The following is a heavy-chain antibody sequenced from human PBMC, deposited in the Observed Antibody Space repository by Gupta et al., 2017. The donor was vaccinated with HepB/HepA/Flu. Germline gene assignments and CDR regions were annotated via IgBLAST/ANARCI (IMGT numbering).Heavy chain of an antibody. D-gene: IGHD1-20*01. V-gene: IGHV3-21*02. CDR1: GFTFSSYS. CDR3: ARGQNNWNDY. Sequence: EVQLVESGGGLVKPGGSLRLSCVASGFTFSSYSMNWVRQAPGKGLEWVSSIVGNSRYIDYADSVKGRFTISRDNPRNSLYLQMNSLRAEDTAVYYCARGQNNWNDYWGQGTLVTVSS. J-gene: IGHJ4*02. CDR2: IVGNSRYI.